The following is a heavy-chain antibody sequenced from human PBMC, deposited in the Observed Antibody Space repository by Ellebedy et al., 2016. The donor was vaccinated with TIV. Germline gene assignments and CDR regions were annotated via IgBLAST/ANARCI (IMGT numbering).Heavy chain of an antibody. CDR2: IYYSGST. CDR1: GASITSSGYY. CDR3: ARSSMIVVVPFDY. V-gene: IGHV4-39*01. D-gene: IGHD3-22*01. Sequence: MPSETLSLTCTVSGASITSSGYYWGWIRQPPGKGLEWIGGIYYSGSTYYNPSLNSRVTISVDTSKKQFSLKLSSVTAADTAVYYCARSSMIVVVPFDYWGQGTLVTVSS. J-gene: IGHJ4*02.